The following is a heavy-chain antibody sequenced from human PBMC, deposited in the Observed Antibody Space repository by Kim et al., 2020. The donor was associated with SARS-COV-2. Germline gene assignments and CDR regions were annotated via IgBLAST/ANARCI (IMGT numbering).Heavy chain of an antibody. J-gene: IGHJ4*02. V-gene: IGHV4-39*01. CDR1: EAPSAVVFNY. Sequence: SETLPSPALSLEAPSAVVFNYWGWIRQPPGKGLEWIGSVYHSGTTYDSPSLKSRVTVSVDTSKNEFSLKVTSVTAADTAVYFCARLPHDSSGYVDCWGQGVLVTVSS. CDR3: ARLPHDSSGYVDC. CDR2: VYHSGTT. D-gene: IGHD3-22*01.